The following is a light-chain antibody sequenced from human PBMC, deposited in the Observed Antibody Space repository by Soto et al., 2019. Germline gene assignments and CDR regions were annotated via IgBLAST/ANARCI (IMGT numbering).Light chain of an antibody. CDR2: AAS. V-gene: IGKV1-9*01. CDR3: QHLNSYPIS. CDR1: QGLSSD. Sequence: DIQLTQSPSFLSASVGDRVTITCRASQGLSSDLAWYQQKPGKAPKLLIYAASTLQSGVPPRFSGRGSATDFTLTLSSLHPKEFATCYCQHLNSYPISFGQGTRLEI. J-gene: IGKJ5*01.